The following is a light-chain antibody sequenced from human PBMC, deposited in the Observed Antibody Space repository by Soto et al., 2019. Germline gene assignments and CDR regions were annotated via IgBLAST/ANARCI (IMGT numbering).Light chain of an antibody. CDR2: DAS. Sequence: EIVLTQSPATLSLSPGERATISCRASQSISSYLAWYQQKPDQAPRLLIYDASNRATGIPARFSGSGSGTDFTLSISSLEPEDLAVYYCHQRSTWPFTFGPGTKVDIK. V-gene: IGKV3-11*01. CDR3: HQRSTWPFT. CDR1: QSISSY. J-gene: IGKJ3*01.